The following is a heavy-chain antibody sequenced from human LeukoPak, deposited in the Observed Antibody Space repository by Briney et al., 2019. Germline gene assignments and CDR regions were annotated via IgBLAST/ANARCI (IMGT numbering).Heavy chain of an antibody. CDR2: IKSKVDGGTI. CDR3: TTNWNVPLGR. D-gene: IGHD1-1*01. Sequence: GGSLRLSCAASGFTFSDHAMSWVRQAPGKGLEWVGRIKSKVDGGTIDYAAPVKGRFTISRDDSKDTLFLQMNSLKAEDTAVYFWTTNWNVPLGRWGQGTLVTVSS. V-gene: IGHV3-15*01. J-gene: IGHJ4*02. CDR1: GFTFSDHA.